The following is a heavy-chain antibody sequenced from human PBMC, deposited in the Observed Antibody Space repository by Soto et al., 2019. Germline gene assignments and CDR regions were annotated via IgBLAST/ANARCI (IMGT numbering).Heavy chain of an antibody. V-gene: IGHV1-18*01. J-gene: IGHJ4*02. CDR1: GYTFASYA. Sequence: QVQLVQSGAEVKKPGSSVKVSCKASGYTFASYAISWVRQAPGQGLEWMGWISAYTGNTNYAQKLQGRVTMTTDTSPSTAYMEPRSLRSDDTAVYYSARDPPPPDYWGQGTLVTVSS. CDR2: ISAYTGNT. CDR3: ARDPPPPDY.